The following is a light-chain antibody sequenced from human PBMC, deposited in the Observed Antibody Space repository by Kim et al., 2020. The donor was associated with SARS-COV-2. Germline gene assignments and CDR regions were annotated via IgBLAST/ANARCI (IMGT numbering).Light chain of an antibody. J-gene: IGLJ3*02. CDR3: AAWDDSLNGSV. Sequence: MVTISCSESTCNTGSNLVHWYQTLPGTAPKLLMYSNDYRPSGVPARFSGSKSGTSASLDISGLQSEDEADYYCAAWDDSLNGSVFGGGTQLTVL. V-gene: IGLV1-44*01. CDR1: TCNTGSNL. CDR2: SND.